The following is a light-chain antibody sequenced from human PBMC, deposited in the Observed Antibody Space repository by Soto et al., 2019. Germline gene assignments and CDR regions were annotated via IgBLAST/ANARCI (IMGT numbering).Light chain of an antibody. J-gene: IGLJ3*02. CDR2: GNS. V-gene: IGLV1-40*01. Sequence: QSVLTQPPSVSGAPGQRVTISCTGSSSNIGAGYDVHWYQQLPGTAPKLLIYGNSNRRSGVPDRFSGSKSGTSASLAITGLQAEDEADYYCQSFDSSLSGSRVFGGGTKLTVI. CDR3: QSFDSSLSGSRV. CDR1: SSNIGAGYD.